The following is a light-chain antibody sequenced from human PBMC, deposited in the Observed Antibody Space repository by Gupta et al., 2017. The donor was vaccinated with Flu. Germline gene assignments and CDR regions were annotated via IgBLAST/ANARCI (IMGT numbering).Light chain of an antibody. Sequence: QSALTQPASVSGSPGQSITISCTGTSSDVGDYNRVSWYQQHPGKAPKVIIYEVSNRPSGVSNRFSGSKSGNTASLTISGLQADDEADYDCSSYTRSTASIIAWVFGGGTKVTVL. J-gene: IGLJ3*02. CDR3: SSYTRSTASIIAWV. CDR2: EVS. CDR1: SSDVGDYNR. V-gene: IGLV2-14*01.